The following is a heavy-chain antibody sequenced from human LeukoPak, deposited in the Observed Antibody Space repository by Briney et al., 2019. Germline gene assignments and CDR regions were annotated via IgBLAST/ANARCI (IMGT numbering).Heavy chain of an antibody. Sequence: LGESLKISCKGSGYSFTSYWIGWVRQMPGKGLEWMGIIYPGDSDTRYSPSFQGQVTISADKSISTAYLQWSSLKASDTAMYYCARGPHYYDSSGYRRQHTFDIWGQGTMVTVSS. J-gene: IGHJ3*02. CDR1: GYSFTSYW. D-gene: IGHD3-22*01. V-gene: IGHV5-51*01. CDR2: IYPGDSDT. CDR3: ARGPHYYDSSGYRRQHTFDI.